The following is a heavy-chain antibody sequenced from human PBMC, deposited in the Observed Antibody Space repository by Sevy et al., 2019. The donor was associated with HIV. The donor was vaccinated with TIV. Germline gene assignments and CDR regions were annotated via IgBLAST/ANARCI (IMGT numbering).Heavy chain of an antibody. D-gene: IGHD6-19*01. Sequence: GGSLRLSCAASGFAFSTYAMSWVRQAPGKGLEWVSATSGSAAVTFSADSVKARFTISRDNSKNTLYLQMNNLRAEDTAIYYCAKARYGSGWYVLDYWGQGTLVTVSS. CDR3: AKARYGSGWYVLDY. CDR2: TSGSAAVT. CDR1: GFAFSTYA. V-gene: IGHV3-23*01. J-gene: IGHJ4*02.